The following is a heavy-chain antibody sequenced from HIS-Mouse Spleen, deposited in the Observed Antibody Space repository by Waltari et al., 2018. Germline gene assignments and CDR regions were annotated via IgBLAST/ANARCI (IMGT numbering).Heavy chain of an antibody. D-gene: IGHD6-13*01. J-gene: IGHJ2*01. CDR3: AREIPYSSSWYDWYFDL. CDR2: IYYSGRH. CDR1: GGSISSSSYY. V-gene: IGHV4-39*07. Sequence: QLQLQESGPGLVKPSETLSLTCTVSGGSISSSSYYWGWIRQPPGTGLEWIGSIYYSGRHYYNPSLKSRVTISVDTPKSQFSLKLSSVTAADTAVYYCAREIPYSSSWYDWYFDLWGRGTLVTVSS.